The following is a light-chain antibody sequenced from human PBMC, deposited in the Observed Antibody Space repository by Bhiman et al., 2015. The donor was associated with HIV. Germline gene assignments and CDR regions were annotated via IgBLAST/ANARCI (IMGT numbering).Light chain of an antibody. Sequence: QSALTQPASVSGSPGQSITISCTGTSSDVGGYNYVSWYQQHPGKAPKLMIYDVSQRPSGVPDRFSGSKSGTSASLAITGLQAEDEADYYCQSYDSSLSGSKVFGGGTKLTVL. CDR2: DVS. CDR3: QSYDSSLSGSKV. CDR1: SSDVGGYNY. V-gene: IGLV2-14*03. J-gene: IGLJ3*02.